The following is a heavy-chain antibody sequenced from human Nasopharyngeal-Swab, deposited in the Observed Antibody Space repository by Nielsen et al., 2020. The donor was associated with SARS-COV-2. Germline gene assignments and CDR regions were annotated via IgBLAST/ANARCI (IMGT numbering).Heavy chain of an antibody. CDR2: ISAYNGNT. CDR3: ARDNIAVAGTVSY. V-gene: IGHV1-18*04. Sequence: SVNVSCKASVYTFTGYYMHLVRQAPGQGLEWMGWISAYNGNTNYAQKPQGRVTMTTDTSTSTAYMELRSLRSDDTAVYYCARDNIAVAGTVSYWGQGTLVNVSS. CDR1: VYTFTGYY. J-gene: IGHJ4*02. D-gene: IGHD6-19*01.